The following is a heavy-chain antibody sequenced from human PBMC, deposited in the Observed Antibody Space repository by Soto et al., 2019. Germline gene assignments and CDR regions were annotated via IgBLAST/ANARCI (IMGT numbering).Heavy chain of an antibody. CDR1: GYSVASGYY. CDR3: ARTSDYYGMDV. Sequence: PSESLSLTCAVSGYSVASGYYWACIRQSPGKGLEWIGSIYHAGSVYYNPSLNSRVAVSLDTSKNHFSLKLTSVTAADMAVYYCARTSDYYGMDVWGQGTTVTVSS. J-gene: IGHJ6*02. CDR2: IYHAGSV. V-gene: IGHV4-38-2*01.